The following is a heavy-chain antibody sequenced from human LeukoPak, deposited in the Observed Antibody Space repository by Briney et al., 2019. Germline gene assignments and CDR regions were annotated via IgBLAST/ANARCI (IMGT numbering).Heavy chain of an antibody. CDR2: LYSSGTT. V-gene: IGHV4-39*01. CDR3: ARRWYYDTSGQEYFQH. D-gene: IGHD3-22*01. J-gene: IGHJ1*01. Sequence: PSETLSLTCIVSGGSISSNSYYWGWIRQPPGKGLEWIGRLYSSGTTYYNPSLKSRVTISVDTSKNQFSLRMSSVTAADTAMYYCARRWYYDTSGQEYFQHWGQGTLVTVSS. CDR1: GGSISSNSYY.